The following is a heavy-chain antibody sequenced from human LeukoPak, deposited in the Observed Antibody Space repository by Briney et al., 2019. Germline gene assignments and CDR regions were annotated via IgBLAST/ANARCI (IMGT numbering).Heavy chain of an antibody. J-gene: IGHJ5*02. Sequence: ASVKVSCKASGYTFTSYYIHWVRQAPGQGLEWMGIINPFNNNTSYTQKFQGRVTMTRDTSTSTVYMELSSLRSDDTAMYYCARNSDFWSGYYSAWGQGTLVTVSS. CDR1: GYTFTSYY. CDR2: INPFNNNT. V-gene: IGHV1-46*01. CDR3: ARNSDFWSGYYSA. D-gene: IGHD3-3*01.